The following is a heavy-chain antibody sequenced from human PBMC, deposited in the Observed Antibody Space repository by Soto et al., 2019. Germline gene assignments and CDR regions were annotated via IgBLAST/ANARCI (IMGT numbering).Heavy chain of an antibody. Sequence: QVQLVQSGAEVKRPGSSVRVSCKASEDTFSSYAISWVRQAPGQGLDWMGGIIPFFNTPTYAKKFQGRVTITADESTSTAYMELSSLRSEDTAMYYCAAESAYGGNPLAFLYWGQGTLVTVSS. CDR1: EDTFSSYA. D-gene: IGHD2-21*01. CDR3: AAESAYGGNPLAFLY. CDR2: IIPFFNTP. J-gene: IGHJ4*02. V-gene: IGHV1-69*01.